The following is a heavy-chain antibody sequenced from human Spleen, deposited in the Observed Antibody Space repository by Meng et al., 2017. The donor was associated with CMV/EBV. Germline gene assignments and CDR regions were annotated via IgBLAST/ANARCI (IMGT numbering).Heavy chain of an antibody. V-gene: IGHV1-2*02. CDR2: INPNSGGT. D-gene: IGHD2-15*01. CDR3: ARVKRYCTGGSCSSTGYYGMDV. Sequence: ASVKVSCKASGYTFTSYGISWVRQAPGQGLEWMGWINPNSGGTNYAQKFQGRVTMTGDTSITTGYMVLSRLRSDDMAVYYCARVKRYCTGGSCSSTGYYGMDVWGQGTTVTVSS. J-gene: IGHJ6*02. CDR1: GYTFTSYG.